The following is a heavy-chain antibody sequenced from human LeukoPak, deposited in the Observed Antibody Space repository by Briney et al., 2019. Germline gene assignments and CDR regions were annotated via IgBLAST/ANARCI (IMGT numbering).Heavy chain of an antibody. Sequence: ASVRVSCKASGYTFTSYDINWVRQATGQGLEWMGWMNPNSGNTGYAQKLQGRVTMTTDTSTSTAYMELRSLRSDDTAVYYCARDLSGWPGNGMDVWGQGTTVTVSS. CDR3: ARDLSGWPGNGMDV. CDR1: GYTFTSYD. D-gene: IGHD6-19*01. V-gene: IGHV1-8*01. J-gene: IGHJ6*02. CDR2: MNPNSGNT.